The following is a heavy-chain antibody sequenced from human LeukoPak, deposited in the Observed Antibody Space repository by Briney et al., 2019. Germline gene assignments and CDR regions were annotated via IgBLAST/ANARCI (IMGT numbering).Heavy chain of an antibody. D-gene: IGHD6-19*01. CDR1: GFTVSSNY. J-gene: IGHJ4*02. V-gene: IGHV3-53*01. Sequence: GGSLRLSCAASGFTVSSNYMSWVRQAPGKGLEWGLVIYSGGSTYYADSVKGRFTISRDNSKNTRYLQMNSLRAEDTAVYYCARGGSGWYPYFDYWGQGTLVTVSS. CDR3: ARGGSGWYPYFDY. CDR2: IYSGGST.